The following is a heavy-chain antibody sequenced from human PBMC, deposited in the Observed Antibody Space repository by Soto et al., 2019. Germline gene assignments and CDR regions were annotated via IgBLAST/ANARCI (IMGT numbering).Heavy chain of an antibody. V-gene: IGHV4-39*01. CDR2: IYYSGST. Sequence: PSETLSLTCTVSCASISGYYWGWLRQPPGKGLEWIGSIYYSGSTYYNPSLKSRVTISVDTSKNQFSLKLSSVTAADTAVYYCARGLYSSSWFPFDYWGQGTLVTVSS. J-gene: IGHJ4*02. D-gene: IGHD6-13*01. CDR3: ARGLYSSSWFPFDY. CDR1: CASISGYY.